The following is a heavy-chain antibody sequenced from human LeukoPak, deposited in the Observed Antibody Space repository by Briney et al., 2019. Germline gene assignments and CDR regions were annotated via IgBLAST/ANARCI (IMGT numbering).Heavy chain of an antibody. CDR3: ARDQEEYCSGGSCTRFGH. J-gene: IGHJ4*01. V-gene: IGHV3-21*01. CDR1: GFTFSAYN. Sequence: PGGSLRLSCAASGFTFSAYNMNWVRQAPGKGLEWVSSISTSSSYIYYSDSVKGRFTISRGNARRILYLQMDSLRAEDTAVYYCARDQEEYCSGGSCTRFGHWGHGTLVAVSS. D-gene: IGHD2-15*01. CDR2: ISTSSSYI.